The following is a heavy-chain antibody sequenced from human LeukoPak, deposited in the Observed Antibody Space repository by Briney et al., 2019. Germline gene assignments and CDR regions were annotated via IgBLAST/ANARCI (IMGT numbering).Heavy chain of an antibody. CDR3: ASWDYYGSGS. Sequence: PSETLSLTCTVSGGSISSSSYYWGWIRQPPGKGLEWIGSIYYSGSTYYNPSLKSRVTISVDTSKNQFSLKLSSVTAADTAVYYCASWDYYGSGSWGQGTLVTVSS. J-gene: IGHJ5*02. D-gene: IGHD3-10*01. CDR2: IYYSGST. CDR1: GGSISSSSYY. V-gene: IGHV4-39*01.